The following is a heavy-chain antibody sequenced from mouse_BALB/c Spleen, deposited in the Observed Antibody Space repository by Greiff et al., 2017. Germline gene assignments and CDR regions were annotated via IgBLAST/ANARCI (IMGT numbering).Heavy chain of an antibody. CDR3: ATHWVDY. CDR1: GFTFSSYD. J-gene: IGHJ2*01. V-gene: IGHV5-9-3*01. Sequence: EVKLVESGGGLVKPGGSLKLSCAASGFTFSSYDMSWVRQTPEKRLEWVATISSGGSYTYYPDSVKGRFTISRNNDKNTLYLQMSSQRSEDTAMYYCATHWVDYWGQGTTRTVSA. CDR2: ISSGGSYT.